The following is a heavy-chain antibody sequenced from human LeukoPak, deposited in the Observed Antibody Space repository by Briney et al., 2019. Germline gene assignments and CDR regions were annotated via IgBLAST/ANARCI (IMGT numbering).Heavy chain of an antibody. Sequence: GGSLRLSCAASGFTFSSYGMHWVRQAPGKGLEWVAVISYDGSNKYYADSVKGRFTISRDNSKNTLYLQMNSLRAEDTAVYYCAKVGSRTIYYYYMDVWGKGTTVTVSS. J-gene: IGHJ6*03. CDR2: ISYDGSNK. V-gene: IGHV3-30*18. CDR3: AKVGSRTIYYYYMDV. CDR1: GFTFSSYG. D-gene: IGHD1-14*01.